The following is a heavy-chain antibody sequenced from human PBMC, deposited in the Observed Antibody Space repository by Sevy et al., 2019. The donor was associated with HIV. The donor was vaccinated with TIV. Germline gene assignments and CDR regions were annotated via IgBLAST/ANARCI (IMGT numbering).Heavy chain of an antibody. Sequence: GSLRLSCAASGFTFSSYWMSWVRQAPGKGLEWVANIKQDGSEKYCVDSVKGRFTISRDNAKNSLYLQMNSLRAEDTAVYYCARAGYYDSSGYYWGYYYYYGMDVWGQGTTVTVSS. CDR2: IKQDGSEK. V-gene: IGHV3-7*03. D-gene: IGHD3-22*01. J-gene: IGHJ6*02. CDR1: GFTFSSYW. CDR3: ARAGYYDSSGYYWGYYYYYGMDV.